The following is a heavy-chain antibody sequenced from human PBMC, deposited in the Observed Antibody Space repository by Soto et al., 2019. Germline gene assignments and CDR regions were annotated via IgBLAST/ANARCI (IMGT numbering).Heavy chain of an antibody. J-gene: IGHJ4*02. V-gene: IGHV3-21*01. CDR1: GFTFSSYV. CDR2: ISSSGSEI. CDR3: ARDSGGYASALSHY. D-gene: IGHD6-19*01. Sequence: GGSLRLSCAASGFTFSSYVMSWVRQAPGKGLEWVTSISSSGSEIYYADSVKGRFTLSRDNAENSLYLQMNSLRVEDTAVYYCARDSGGYASALSHYWGQGTLVTVSS.